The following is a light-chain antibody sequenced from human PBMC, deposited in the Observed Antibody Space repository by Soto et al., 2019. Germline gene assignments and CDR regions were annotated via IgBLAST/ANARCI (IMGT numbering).Light chain of an antibody. CDR3: QQYVRSPWT. V-gene: IGKV3-20*01. Sequence: EIVLTQSPGTLSLSPGERATLSCRASQSVSSSYLAWYQQKPGQAPRLLIYDASNRATGIPARFSGSGSGTDFTLTITRLEPEDFAVYYCQQYVRSPWTFGQGTKV. CDR1: QSVSSSY. J-gene: IGKJ1*01. CDR2: DAS.